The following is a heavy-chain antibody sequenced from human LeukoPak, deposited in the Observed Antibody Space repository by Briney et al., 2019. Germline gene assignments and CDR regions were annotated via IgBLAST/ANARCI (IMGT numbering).Heavy chain of an antibody. CDR3: ARDLDFWSGGYNWFDP. D-gene: IGHD3-3*01. V-gene: IGHV3-11*04. CDR1: GFTFSDYY. J-gene: IGHJ5*02. CDR2: ISSSGSTI. Sequence: GGSLRLSCAASGFTFSDYYMSWIRQAPGKGLEWVSYISSSGSTIYYADSAKGRFTISRDNAKNSLYLQMNSLRAEDTAVYYCARDLDFWSGGYNWFDPWGQGTLVTVSS.